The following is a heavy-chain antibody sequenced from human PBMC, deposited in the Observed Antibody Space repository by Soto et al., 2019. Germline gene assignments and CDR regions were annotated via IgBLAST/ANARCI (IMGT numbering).Heavy chain of an antibody. Sequence: VQLLESGGDLVQPGGSLRLSCAATGLTLSIHGIHWVRQAPGKGLEWLAFIQNDGGKIDYADSVKGRFTISRDNSKNTVYLQMNSLGAEDTAVYYCARDIWFGEYRYFDLWGRGTLVIVSS. V-gene: IGHV3-30*02. CDR2: IQNDGGKI. D-gene: IGHD3-10*01. CDR1: GLTLSIHG. J-gene: IGHJ2*01. CDR3: ARDIWFGEYRYFDL.